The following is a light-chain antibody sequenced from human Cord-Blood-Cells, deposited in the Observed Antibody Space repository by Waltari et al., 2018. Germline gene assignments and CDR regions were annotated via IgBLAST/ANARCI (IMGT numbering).Light chain of an antibody. CDR1: QDISNY. CDR2: DAS. CDR3: QQYDNLP. V-gene: IGKV1-33*01. J-gene: IGKJ3*01. Sequence: DIQMTQSPSSLSASVGDRVTITCQASQDISNYLNWYQQKPGKAPKPLIYDASNLETGVPSRFSGSGSGTDFTFTISSLQPEDIATYYCQQYDNLPFGPGTKVDIK.